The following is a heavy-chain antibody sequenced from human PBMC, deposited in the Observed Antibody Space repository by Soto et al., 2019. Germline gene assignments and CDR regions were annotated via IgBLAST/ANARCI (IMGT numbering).Heavy chain of an antibody. V-gene: IGHV1-3*01. D-gene: IGHD3-3*02. J-gene: IGHJ6*02. CDR3: ASSHLNYYYYYGMDV. CDR2: INAGNGNT. CDR1: GYTFTSYA. Sequence: EASVKVSCKASGYTFTSYAMHWVRQAPGQRLEWMGWINAGNGNTKYSQKIQGRVTITRDTSASTSYMELSSLISEDTAVYYCASSHLNYYYYYGMDVWGQGTTVTVSS.